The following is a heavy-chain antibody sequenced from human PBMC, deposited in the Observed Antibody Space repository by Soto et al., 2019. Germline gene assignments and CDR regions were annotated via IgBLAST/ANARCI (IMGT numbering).Heavy chain of an antibody. J-gene: IGHJ4*02. CDR2: IYYSGRT. V-gene: IGHV4-59*01. CDR3: ARMRGLGEISPYLDY. D-gene: IGHD3-16*01. CDR1: GGSISDYQ. Sequence: QVQLQESGPGLVKPSETLSLTCSISGGSISDYQWNWIRQPPGKGLEWIGYIYYSGRTNYNPTLKRRLTISIDTSTRQCSLRLRSVTAADTAVYYCARMRGLGEISPYLDYWGQGALVTVSS.